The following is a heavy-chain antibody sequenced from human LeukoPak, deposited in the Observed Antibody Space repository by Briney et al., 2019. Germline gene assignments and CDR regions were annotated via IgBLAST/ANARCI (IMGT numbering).Heavy chain of an antibody. CDR2: ISGSGSST. J-gene: IGHJ4*02. CDR1: GFTFSSYG. V-gene: IGHV3-23*01. CDR3: ARDQGGDTDY. D-gene: IGHD2-21*01. Sequence: GGSLRLSCAASGFTFSSYGMSWVRQAPGKGLEWVSAISGSGSSTYYADSVKGRFTISRDNSKNTLYLQMNSLRAEDTAVYYCARDQGGDTDYWGPGTLVTVSS.